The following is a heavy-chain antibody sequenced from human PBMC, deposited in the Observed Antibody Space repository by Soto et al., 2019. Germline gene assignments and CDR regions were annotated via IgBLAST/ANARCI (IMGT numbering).Heavy chain of an antibody. CDR1: GSTFINYA. CDR3: AKDPRLELRGVDS. D-gene: IGHD1-7*01. CDR2: ISGSGSAT. Sequence: GSLRLSCASSGSTFINYAMTFFRHSPGKWLEWVSTISGSGSATYYADSVKGRFTISRDNSKDTLYLEMNSLRAEDTAVYYCAKDPRLELRGVDSWGQGTLVTV. J-gene: IGHJ4*02. V-gene: IGHV3-23*01.